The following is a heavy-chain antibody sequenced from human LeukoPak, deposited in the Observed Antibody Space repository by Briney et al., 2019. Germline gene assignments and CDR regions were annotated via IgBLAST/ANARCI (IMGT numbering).Heavy chain of an antibody. D-gene: IGHD3-22*01. CDR2: LSWNSGSI. CDR3: AKDLSSGSFYYYYGMDV. Sequence: PGRSLRLSCAASGFTFDDYAMHWVRQAPGKGLEWVSGLSWNSGSIGYADSVKGRFTISRDNAKNSLYLQMNSLRAEDTALYYCAKDLSSGSFYYYYGMDVWGQGTTVTVSS. CDR1: GFTFDDYA. V-gene: IGHV3-9*01. J-gene: IGHJ6*02.